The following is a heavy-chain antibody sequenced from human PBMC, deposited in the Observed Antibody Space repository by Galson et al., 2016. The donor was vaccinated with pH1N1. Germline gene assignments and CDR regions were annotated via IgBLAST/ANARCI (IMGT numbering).Heavy chain of an antibody. D-gene: IGHD1-26*01. CDR1: GYSFIDYY. V-gene: IGHV1-2*02. J-gene: IGHJ4*02. Sequence: SCKASGYSFIDYYIHWVRQAPGQGLEWMGWINPNTGTTNYAQGFQGRVTMTRDTSISTAYMELSGLRSDDTAVYYCARPPYYSGSFYEYWGQGTLVTVSS. CDR3: ARPPYYSGSFYEY. CDR2: INPNTGTT.